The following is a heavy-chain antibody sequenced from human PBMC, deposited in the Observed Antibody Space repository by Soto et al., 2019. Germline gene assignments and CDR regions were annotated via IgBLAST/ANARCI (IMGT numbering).Heavy chain of an antibody. CDR2: FDPEDGET. J-gene: IGHJ6*03. Sequence: GASVKVSCKVSGCTLTELSMHWVRQAPGKGLEWMGGFDPEDGETIYAQKFQGRVTMTEDTSTDTAYMELSSLRSKDTAVYYCARDRGGYCSGGSCSSVYYYYYMDVWGKGTTVTVSS. V-gene: IGHV1-24*01. CDR1: GCTLTELS. D-gene: IGHD2-15*01. CDR3: ARDRGGYCSGGSCSSVYYYYYMDV.